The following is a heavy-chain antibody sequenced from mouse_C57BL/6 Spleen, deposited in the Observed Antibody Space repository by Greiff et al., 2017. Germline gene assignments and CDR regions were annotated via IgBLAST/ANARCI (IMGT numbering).Heavy chain of an antibody. J-gene: IGHJ3*01. V-gene: IGHV1-69*01. D-gene: IGHD3-1*01. CDR1: GYTFTSYW. CDR3: ARELGAY. Sequence: VQLQQPGAELVMPGASVKLSCKASGYTFTSYWMHWVKQRPGQGLEWIGEIDPSDSYTNYDQKFKGKSTLTVDKSSSTAYMQLSSLTSEDSAVYYCARELGAYWGQGTLVTVSA. CDR2: IDPSDSYT.